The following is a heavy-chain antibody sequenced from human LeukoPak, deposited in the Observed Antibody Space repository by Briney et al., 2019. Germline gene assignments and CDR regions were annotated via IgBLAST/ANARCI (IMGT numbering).Heavy chain of an antibody. D-gene: IGHD1-26*01. V-gene: IGHV3-53*01. J-gene: IGHJ6*02. CDR1: GFSVNSNY. Sequence: PGGSLRLSCAASGFSVNSNYMTWVRQAPGKGLEWVSVLYSGGSSYYADSVKGRFTISRDNSKNTLYLQMNSLRAEDTAVYYCASPTSREVYFYYAMDVWGQGTPASVSS. CDR3: ASPTSREVYFYYAMDV. CDR2: LYSGGSS.